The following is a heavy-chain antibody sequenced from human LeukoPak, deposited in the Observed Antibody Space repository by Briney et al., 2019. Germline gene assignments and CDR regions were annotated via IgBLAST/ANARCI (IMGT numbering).Heavy chain of an antibody. CDR1: GFTFSSYE. CDR3: ARDWGSSSFFDY. Sequence: GGSLRLSCAASGFTFSSYEMSWVRQAPGKGLEWVSHTGSSGSTIYYADSVKGRFTISRDNAKNSLYLQMNSLRAEDTAVYYCARDWGSSSFFDYWGQGTLVTVSS. V-gene: IGHV3-48*03. CDR2: TGSSGSTI. D-gene: IGHD6-6*01. J-gene: IGHJ4*02.